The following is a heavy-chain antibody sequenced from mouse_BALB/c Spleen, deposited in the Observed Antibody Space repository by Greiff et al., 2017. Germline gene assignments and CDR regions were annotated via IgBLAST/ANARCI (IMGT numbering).Heavy chain of an antibody. CDR3: TTGTAWFAY. CDR2: IRLKSDNYAT. V-gene: IGHV6-6*02. CDR1: GFTFSSYW. J-gene: IGHJ3*01. D-gene: IGHD4-1*01. Sequence: EVKLVESGGGLVQPGGSMKLSCVASGFTFSSYWMSRVRQSPEKGLEWVAEIRLKSDNYATHYAESVKGKFTISRDDSKSRLYLQMNSLRAEDTGIYYCTTGTAWFAYWGQGTLVTVSA.